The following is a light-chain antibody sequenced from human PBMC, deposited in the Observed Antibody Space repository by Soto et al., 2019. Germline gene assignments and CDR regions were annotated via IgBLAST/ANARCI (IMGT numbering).Light chain of an antibody. CDR3: RQYSQWPLT. CDR1: QSVRSN. Sequence: EMLMTQSPVTLSVSPGERATLSCRASQSVRSNYLAWYQQKPGQAPRLLIYGISTRATGIPARFSGSGSGTEFTLTISSLQSEDLAVYYCRQYSQWPLTFGGGTKVEFK. CDR2: GIS. V-gene: IGKV3-15*01. J-gene: IGKJ4*01.